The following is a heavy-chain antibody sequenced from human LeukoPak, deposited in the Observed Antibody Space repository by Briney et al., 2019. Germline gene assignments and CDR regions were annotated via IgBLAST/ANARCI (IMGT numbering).Heavy chain of an antibody. CDR1: GYTLTSYG. Sequence: ASVKVSCKASGYTLTSYGISWVRQAPGQGLEWMGWISAYNGNTNYAQKLQGRVTMTTDTSTSIADMELRGLRSYDTAVYSCARARLGVATYGGRGTVPTVSS. CDR3: ARARLGVATY. D-gene: IGHD5-12*01. CDR2: ISAYNGNT. V-gene: IGHV1-18*01. J-gene: IGHJ4*02.